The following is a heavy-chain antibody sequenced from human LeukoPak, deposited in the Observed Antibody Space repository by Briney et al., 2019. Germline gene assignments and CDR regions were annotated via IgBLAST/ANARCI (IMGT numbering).Heavy chain of an antibody. CDR1: GFTFSTYS. Sequence: PGGSLRLSCVASGFTFSTYSMNWVRQAPGKGLEWVSVIYTGGNSYYAGSVQGRFIISRDISKNTLYLQMNSLRAEDSALYYCARGGRGSAAVVAPRSFDIWGQGTMVTVSS. CDR3: ARGGRGSAAVVAPRSFDI. CDR2: IYTGGNS. D-gene: IGHD3-22*01. V-gene: IGHV3-53*01. J-gene: IGHJ3*02.